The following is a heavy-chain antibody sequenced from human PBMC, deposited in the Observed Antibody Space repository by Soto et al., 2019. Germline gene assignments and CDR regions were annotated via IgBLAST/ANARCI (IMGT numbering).Heavy chain of an antibody. CDR2: IYYSGST. CDR1: GGSISSGGYY. V-gene: IGHV4-31*03. J-gene: IGHJ5*02. CDR3: ARDLAAAGTRTNWFDP. Sequence: SETLSLTCTVSGGSISSGGYYWSWIRQHPGKGLEWIGYIYYSGSTYYNPSLKSRVAISVDTSKNQFSLKLSSVTAADTAVYYCARDLAAAGTRTNWFDPWGQGTLVTVSS. D-gene: IGHD6-13*01.